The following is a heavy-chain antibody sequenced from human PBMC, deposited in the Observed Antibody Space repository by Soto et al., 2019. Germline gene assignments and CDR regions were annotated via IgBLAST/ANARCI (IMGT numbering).Heavy chain of an antibody. CDR2: ISGSGGST. D-gene: IGHD6-19*01. V-gene: IGHV3-23*01. Sequence: GGSLRLSCAASGFTFSSYGMSWVRQAPGKGLEWVSAISGSGGSTYYADSVKGRFTISRDNSKNTLYLQMNSLRAEDTAVYYCAKDSGYSSGWYPDAFDIWGQGTMVTVSS. CDR3: AKDSGYSSGWYPDAFDI. CDR1: GFTFSSYG. J-gene: IGHJ3*02.